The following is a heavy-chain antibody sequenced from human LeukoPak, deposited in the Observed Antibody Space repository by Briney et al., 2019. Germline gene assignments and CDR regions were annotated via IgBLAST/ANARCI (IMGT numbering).Heavy chain of an antibody. CDR1: VSTFTSYY. CDR2: IHPSGGST. J-gene: IGHJ4*02. Sequence: GASVNVSCKSSVSTFTSYYMHWGRQAPGQGLEWMGIIHPSGGSTTYEQKSQGRVTMTRDTSTSTVYMELSSLRSEDTAVYYCARGRDDYNYFDYWGQGTLVTVSS. V-gene: IGHV1-46*01. D-gene: IGHD5-24*01. CDR3: ARGRDDYNYFDY.